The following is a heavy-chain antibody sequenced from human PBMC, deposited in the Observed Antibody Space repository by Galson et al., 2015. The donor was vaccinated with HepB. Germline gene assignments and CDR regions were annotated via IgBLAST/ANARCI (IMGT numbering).Heavy chain of an antibody. CDR3: AKEGHIVVVIAIREYYYYYMDV. V-gene: IGHV3-30*18. D-gene: IGHD2-21*01. Sequence: SLRLSCAASGFTFSSYGMHWVRQAPGKGLEWVAVISYDGSNKYYADSVKGRFTISRDNSKNTLYLQMNSLRAEDTAVYYCAKEGHIVVVIAIREYYYYYMDVWGKGATVTVSS. CDR1: GFTFSSYG. J-gene: IGHJ6*03. CDR2: ISYDGSNK.